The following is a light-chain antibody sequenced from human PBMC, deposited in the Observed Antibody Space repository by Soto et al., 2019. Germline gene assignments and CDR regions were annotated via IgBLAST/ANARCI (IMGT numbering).Light chain of an antibody. J-gene: IGKJ2*01. CDR3: QQSSSTPLTYT. Sequence: DIEMTQSPSSLSASVGDRVTFTCRASQTISTYLNWYQQKPEKAPKLLIYAASSLQRGVPSRFIGSGSATDFALTISYLQPEDFATYYCQQSSSTPLTYTFGQGTKLEIK. V-gene: IGKV1-39*01. CDR2: AAS. CDR1: QTISTY.